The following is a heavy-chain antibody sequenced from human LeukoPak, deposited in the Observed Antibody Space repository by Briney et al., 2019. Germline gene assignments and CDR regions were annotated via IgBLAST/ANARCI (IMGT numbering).Heavy chain of an antibody. J-gene: IGHJ4*02. CDR3: ARDYHDSSGYYLDY. V-gene: IGHV3-48*03. CDR2: ISSSGSTI. CDR1: GFTFSSYE. D-gene: IGHD3-22*01. Sequence: GGSLRLSCAASGFTFSSYEMNWVRQAPGKGLEWVSYISSSGSTIYYADSVKGRFTISRDNAKNTLYLQMNSLRAEDTAVYYCARDYHDSSGYYLDYWGQGTLVTVSS.